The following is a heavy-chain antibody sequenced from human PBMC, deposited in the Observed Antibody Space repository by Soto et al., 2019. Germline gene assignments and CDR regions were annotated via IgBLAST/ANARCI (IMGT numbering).Heavy chain of an antibody. CDR3: AKDGLAYYYDSSGYYPAN. V-gene: IGHV3-23*01. Sequence: PGGSLRLSCAASGFTFSSYAISWVRQAPGKGLEWVSVISGSGGSTYYADSVKGRFTISRDNSKNTLYLQMDSLRAEDTAVYYCAKDGLAYYYDSSGYYPANWSQGTLVTVSS. D-gene: IGHD3-22*01. J-gene: IGHJ4*02. CDR2: ISGSGGST. CDR1: GFTFSSYA.